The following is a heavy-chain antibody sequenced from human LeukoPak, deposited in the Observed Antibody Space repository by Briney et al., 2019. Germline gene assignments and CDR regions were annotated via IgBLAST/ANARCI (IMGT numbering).Heavy chain of an antibody. V-gene: IGHV4-38-2*01. Sequence: GSLRLSCAASGFTFSSYAMSWVRQPPGKGLEWIGSIYYSGSTYYNPSLKSRVTISVDTSKNQFSLKLSSVTAADTAVYYCARLSVGYCSSTSCYSADYWGQGTLVTVSS. CDR2: IYYSGST. CDR3: ARLSVGYCSSTSCYSADY. CDR1: GFTFSSYA. D-gene: IGHD2-2*01. J-gene: IGHJ4*02.